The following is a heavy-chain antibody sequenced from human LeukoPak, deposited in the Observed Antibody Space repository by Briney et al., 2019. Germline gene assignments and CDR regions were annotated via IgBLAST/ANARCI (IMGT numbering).Heavy chain of an antibody. CDR2: ISAYNGNT. D-gene: IGHD4-23*01. Sequence: GASVKVSCKASGYTFTGYYMHWVRQAPGQGLEWMGWISAYNGNTNYAQKLQGRVTMTTDTSTSTAYMELRSLRSDDTAVYYCATTHLSSIHRWYFDYWGQGTLVTVSS. CDR1: GYTFTGYY. J-gene: IGHJ4*02. V-gene: IGHV1-18*04. CDR3: ATTHLSSIHRWYFDY.